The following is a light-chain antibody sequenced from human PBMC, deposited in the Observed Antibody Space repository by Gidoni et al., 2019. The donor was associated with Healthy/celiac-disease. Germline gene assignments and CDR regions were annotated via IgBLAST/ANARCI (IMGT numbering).Light chain of an antibody. CDR1: QSVSSY. Sequence: DIVLTQSPATLPLSPGERATLSCRASQSVSSYLAWYQQKPGQAPRLLIYDASNRATGIPARFSGSGSGTDFTLTISSLEPEDFAVYYCQQRSNWPPITFXQXTRLEIK. CDR2: DAS. J-gene: IGKJ5*01. V-gene: IGKV3-11*01. CDR3: QQRSNWPPIT.